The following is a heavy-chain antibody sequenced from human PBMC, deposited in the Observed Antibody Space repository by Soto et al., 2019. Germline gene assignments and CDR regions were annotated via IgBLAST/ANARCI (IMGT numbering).Heavy chain of an antibody. CDR3: AHRAYYYGSGSYYTH. Sequence: SGPTLVNPTQTLTLTCTFSGFSLSTREVGVGWIRQPPGKALEWLALIYWDDDKRYRPSLKSRLTIVKDTSKNLVILIMTNMDPEDTATYCCAHRAYYYGSGSYYTHWGQGILVTVSS. CDR2: IYWDDDK. J-gene: IGHJ4*02. CDR1: GFSLSTREVG. D-gene: IGHD3-10*01. V-gene: IGHV2-5*02.